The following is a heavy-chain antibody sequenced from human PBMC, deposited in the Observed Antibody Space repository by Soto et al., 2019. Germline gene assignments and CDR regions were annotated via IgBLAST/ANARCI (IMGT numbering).Heavy chain of an antibody. J-gene: IGHJ4*02. CDR2: ISYDGSNK. D-gene: IGHD5-12*01. CDR1: GFTFSSYG. V-gene: IGHV3-30*18. CDR3: AKEGDIVATMDPYFDY. Sequence: QVQLVESGGGVVQPGRSLRLSCAASGFTFSSYGMHWVRQAPGKGLEWVAVISYDGSNKCYADSVKGRFTISRDNSKNTLYLQMNSVRAEDTAVYYCAKEGDIVATMDPYFDYWGQGTLVTVSS.